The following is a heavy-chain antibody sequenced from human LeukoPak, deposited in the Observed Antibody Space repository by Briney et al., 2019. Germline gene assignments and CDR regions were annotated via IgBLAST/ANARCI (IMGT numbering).Heavy chain of an antibody. J-gene: IGHJ4*02. CDR1: GGTFSSYA. CDR3: ARDEGIYYGSANKE. V-gene: IGHV1-2*06. Sequence: GASVKVSCKASGGTFSSYAISWVRQAPGQGLEWMGRINPNSGGTNYAQKFQGRVTMTRDTSISTAYMELSRLRSDDTAVYYCARDEGIYYGSANKEWGQGTLVTVSS. D-gene: IGHD3-10*01. CDR2: INPNSGGT.